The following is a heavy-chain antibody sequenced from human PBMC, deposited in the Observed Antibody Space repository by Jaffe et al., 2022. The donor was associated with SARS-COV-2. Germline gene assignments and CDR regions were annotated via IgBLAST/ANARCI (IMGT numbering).Heavy chain of an antibody. CDR2: INQDGSER. Sequence: EVQLVESGGGLVQPGGSLRLSCAASGFTFSNYWMGWARQAPGKGLEWVAAINQDGSERHQVDSLKGRFTISRDNAHNLLYLQMNSLTAEDTAVYFCVSEGRVGYWGQGTLVTVSS. CDR1: GFTFSNYW. J-gene: IGHJ4*02. CDR3: VSEGRVGY. V-gene: IGHV3-7*03.